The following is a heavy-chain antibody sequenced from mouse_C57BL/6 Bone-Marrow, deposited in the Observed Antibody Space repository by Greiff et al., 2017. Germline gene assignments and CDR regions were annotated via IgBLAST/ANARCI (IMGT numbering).Heavy chain of an antibody. J-gene: IGHJ4*01. Sequence: VQLQQSGAELVKPGASVKMSCKASGYTFTSYWITWVQQRPGQGLEWIGEIYPGSGSTNYNEKFKGKATLTLDNTSSTAYMQLSILTSEDSAVYYCARRIGYAMDDWGQGTSVTVSS. V-gene: IGHV1-55*01. D-gene: IGHD2-14*01. CDR1: GYTFTSYW. CDR3: ARRIGYAMDD. CDR2: IYPGSGST.